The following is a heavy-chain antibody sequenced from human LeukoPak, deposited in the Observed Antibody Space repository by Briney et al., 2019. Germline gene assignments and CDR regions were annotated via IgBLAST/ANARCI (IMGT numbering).Heavy chain of an antibody. CDR2: TYYRSKWYN. V-gene: IGHV6-1*01. Sequence: SQTLSLTCALSGDSLSSNSAAWNWSRQSPSRGIEWLGRTYYRSKWYNDYAVSVKSRITINPDTSKNQFSLQLNSVTPEDTAVYYCARGVAALDAFDIWGQGTMVTVSS. CDR1: GDSLSSNSAA. D-gene: IGHD6-13*01. J-gene: IGHJ3*02. CDR3: ARGVAALDAFDI.